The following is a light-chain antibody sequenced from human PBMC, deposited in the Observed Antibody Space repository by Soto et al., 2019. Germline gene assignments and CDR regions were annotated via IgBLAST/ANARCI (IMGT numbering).Light chain of an antibody. Sequence: QSVLTQPASVSGSPGQSITISCTGTSSDVGAYNYVSWYQQHPGKAPKLMIYEVSDRPSGVSNRFSGSKSGNTASLTISGLQAEDDADYYCSSYATNRDVLFGGGTQLTVL. CDR1: SSDVGAYNY. CDR3: SSYATNRDVL. V-gene: IGLV2-14*01. J-gene: IGLJ2*01. CDR2: EVS.